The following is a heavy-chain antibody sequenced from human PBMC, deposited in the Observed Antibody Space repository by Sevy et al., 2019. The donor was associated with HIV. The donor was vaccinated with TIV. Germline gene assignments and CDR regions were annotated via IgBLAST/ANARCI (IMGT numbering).Heavy chain of an antibody. D-gene: IGHD6-6*01. Sequence: GGSLRLSCAASGFALNSFAMHWVRQTPDKGLEWLAVLSYDAADTYYADSVKGRFSISRDNSKNTLYLQMSSLRLEDTAFYYCARAGVPSNYHEHPRPYFDFWGQGTLVTVSS. V-gene: IGHV3-30*07. J-gene: IGHJ4*02. CDR2: LSYDAADT. CDR3: ARAGVPSNYHEHPRPYFDF. CDR1: GFALNSFA.